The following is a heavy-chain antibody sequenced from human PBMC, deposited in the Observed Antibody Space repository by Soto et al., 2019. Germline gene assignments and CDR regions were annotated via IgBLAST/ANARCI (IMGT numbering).Heavy chain of an antibody. CDR2: IGGRGNSA. D-gene: IGHD5-12*01. Sequence: GSLRLSCAASGFIFTNYTMNWVRQAPGKGLEWVSVIGGRGNSAYYADSVQGRFTISRDNSKNTLSLQMSSLTADDTAIYYCVREGRGSFDFWGRGTMVTVSS. V-gene: IGHV3-23*01. CDR1: GFIFTNYT. J-gene: IGHJ3*01. CDR3: VREGRGSFDF.